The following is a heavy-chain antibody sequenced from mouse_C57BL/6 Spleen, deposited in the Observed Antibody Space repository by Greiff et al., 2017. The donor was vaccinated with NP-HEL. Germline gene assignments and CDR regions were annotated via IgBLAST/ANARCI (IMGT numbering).Heavy chain of an antibody. CDR1: GFSLTSYG. V-gene: IGHV2-2*01. J-gene: IGHJ4*01. Sequence: VMLVESGPGLVQPSQSLSITCTVSGFSLTSYGVHWVRQSPGKGLEWLGVIWSGGSTDYNAAFISRLSISKDNSKSQVFFKMNSLQADDTAIYYCARKGYYYGSSLYAMDYWGQGTSVTVSS. CDR2: IWSGGST. D-gene: IGHD1-1*01. CDR3: ARKGYYYGSSLYAMDY.